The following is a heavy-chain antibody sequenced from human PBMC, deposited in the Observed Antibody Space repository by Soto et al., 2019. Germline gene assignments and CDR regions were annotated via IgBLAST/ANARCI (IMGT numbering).Heavy chain of an antibody. CDR2: VYQTVSA. Sequence: PSETLSLTCTASGYSISNGYYCAWIRQSPGKGLEWIGSVYQTVSASYNPSLKSRATILVDISKNQFSLKLQSVTAADTSVYYCARDKGHSNPFDYWGQGTLVTVYS. CDR3: ARDKGHSNPFDY. V-gene: IGHV4-38-2*02. J-gene: IGHJ4*02. D-gene: IGHD4-4*01. CDR1: GYSISNGYY.